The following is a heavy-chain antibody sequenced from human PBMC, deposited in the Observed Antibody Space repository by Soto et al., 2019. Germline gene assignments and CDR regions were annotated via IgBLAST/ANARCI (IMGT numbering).Heavy chain of an antibody. Sequence: ASLKVSCKASGGTFSSYAISWVRQAPGQGLEWMGGIIPIFGTANYAQKFQGRVTITADESTSTAYMELSSLRSEDTAVYYCARVRGSGLGYYYYGMDVWGQGTTVTVSS. CDR2: IIPIFGTA. CDR3: ARVRGSGLGYYYYGMDV. V-gene: IGHV1-69*13. J-gene: IGHJ6*02. CDR1: GGTFSSYA. D-gene: IGHD1-26*01.